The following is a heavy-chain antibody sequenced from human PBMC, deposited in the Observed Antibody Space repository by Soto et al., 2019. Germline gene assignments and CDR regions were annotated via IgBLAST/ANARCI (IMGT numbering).Heavy chain of an antibody. J-gene: IGHJ6*02. Sequence: VAVIWYDGSNKYYADSVKGRFTISRDNSKNTLYLQMNSLRAEDTAVYYCARAGGYSSGWGYYYGMDVWGQGTTVTVSS. V-gene: IGHV3-33*01. D-gene: IGHD6-19*01. CDR2: IWYDGSNK. CDR3: ARAGGYSSGWGYYYGMDV.